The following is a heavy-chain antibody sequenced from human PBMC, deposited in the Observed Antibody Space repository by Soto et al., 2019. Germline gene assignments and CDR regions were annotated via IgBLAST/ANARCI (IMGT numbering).Heavy chain of an antibody. CDR3: ARDNSGYDYSYYYYGMDV. V-gene: IGHV4-59*01. CDR2: IYYSGST. J-gene: IGHJ6*02. CDR1: GGYISSYY. Sequence: SETMSLTCTVSGGYISSYYWSWIRQSTGKGLEWIGYIYYSGSTNYNPSLKSRVTISVDTSKNQFSLKLSSVTAADTAVYYCARDNSGYDYSYYYYGMDVWGQGTTVTVSS. D-gene: IGHD5-12*01.